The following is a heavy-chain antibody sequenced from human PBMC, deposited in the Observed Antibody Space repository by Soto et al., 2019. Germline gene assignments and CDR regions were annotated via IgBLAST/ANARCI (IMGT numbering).Heavy chain of an antibody. V-gene: IGHV3-9*01. D-gene: IGHD3-3*01. CDR2: ISWNSGSI. Sequence: SLRLSCAASGFTFDDYAMHWVRQAPGKGLEWVSGISWNSGSIGYADSVKGRFTISRDNAKNPLYLQMNSLRAEDTALYYCAKDAVTYYDFWSGPTSDPGGMDVWGQGTTVTVSS. CDR1: GFTFDDYA. CDR3: AKDAVTYYDFWSGPTSDPGGMDV. J-gene: IGHJ6*02.